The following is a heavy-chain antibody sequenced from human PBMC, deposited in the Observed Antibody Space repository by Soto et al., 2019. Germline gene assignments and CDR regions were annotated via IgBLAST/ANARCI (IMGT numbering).Heavy chain of an antibody. D-gene: IGHD3-22*01. J-gene: IGHJ6*02. CDR2: IYHSGST. Sequence: QVQLQESGPGLVKPSGTLSLTCAVSGGSISSSNWWSWVRQPPGKGLEWIGEIYHSGSTNYNPSLKRRVTISVAKSNNPFSLKLSSVTAADTAVYYCVRSPDSSGYYPRWYYYGMDVWGQGTTVTVSS. CDR1: GGSISSSNW. CDR3: VRSPDSSGYYPRWYYYGMDV. V-gene: IGHV4-4*02.